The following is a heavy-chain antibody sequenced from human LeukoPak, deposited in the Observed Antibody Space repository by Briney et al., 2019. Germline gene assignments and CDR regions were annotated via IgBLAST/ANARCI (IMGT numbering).Heavy chain of an antibody. CDR1: GGSNSSSSYY. J-gene: IGHJ5*02. V-gene: IGHV4-39*07. CDR3: TSIPLEQGWYNWFDP. Sequence: SETLSLTCTVSGGSNSSSSYYWGWIRQPPGKGLEWIGSIYYSGSTYYNPSLKSRVTISVDTSKNQFSLKLSSVAAADSAVYYCTSIPLEQGWYNWFDPWGQGTLVTVSS. CDR2: IYYSGST. D-gene: IGHD1/OR15-1a*01.